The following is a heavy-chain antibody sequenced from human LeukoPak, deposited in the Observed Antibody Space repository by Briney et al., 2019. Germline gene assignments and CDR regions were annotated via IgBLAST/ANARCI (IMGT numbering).Heavy chain of an antibody. D-gene: IGHD3-10*01. CDR2: XXXXGAT. CDR1: EFTVSNNY. CDR3: ARSYKALPVVRGLIAYLDY. V-gene: IGHV3-53*01. Sequence: PGGSLRLSCAASEFTVSNNYMTWVRQAPGKGXXXXXXXXXXGATYYAGSVKGRFTISRDNSKNTVYLQMNSLRPEDTAVYYCARSYKALPVVRGLIAYLDYWGQGTLVTVSS. J-gene: IGHJ4*02.